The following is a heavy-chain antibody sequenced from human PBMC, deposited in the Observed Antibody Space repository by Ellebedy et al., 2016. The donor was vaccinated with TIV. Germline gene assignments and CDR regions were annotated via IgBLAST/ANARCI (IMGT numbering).Heavy chain of an antibody. CDR2: IVVGSGNT. D-gene: IGHD3-22*01. Sequence: SVKVSXXASGFTFTSSAVQWVRQARGQRLEWIGWIVVGSGNTNYAQKFQGRVTMTEDTSTDTAYMELSSLRSEDTAVYYCATEKYYYDSSPIWGQGTMVTVSS. CDR3: ATEKYYYDSSPI. J-gene: IGHJ3*02. CDR1: GFTFTSSA. V-gene: IGHV1-58*01.